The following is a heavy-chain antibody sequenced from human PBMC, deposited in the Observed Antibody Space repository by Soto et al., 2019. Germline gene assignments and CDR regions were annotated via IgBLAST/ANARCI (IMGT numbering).Heavy chain of an antibody. D-gene: IGHD3-22*01. J-gene: IGHJ6*02. CDR1: GGTFSSYA. CDR3: AKVRFGSGDYHRYGKDV. V-gene: IGHV1-69*12. Sequence: QVQLVQSGAGVKKPGSSVKVSCKASGGTFSSYAISWVRQAPGQALEWMGGIIPIFGTAHYAQKFQGRGTITADESTSTAKPELSSLRSEDTAVYYCAKVRFGSGDYHRYGKDVRGPGTTVTVSS. CDR2: IIPIFGTA.